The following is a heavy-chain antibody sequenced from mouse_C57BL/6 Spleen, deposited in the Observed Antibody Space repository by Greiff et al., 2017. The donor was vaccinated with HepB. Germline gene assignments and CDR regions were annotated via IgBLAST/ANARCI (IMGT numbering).Heavy chain of an antibody. CDR2: IYPGNSDT. V-gene: IGHV1-5*01. J-gene: IGHJ3*01. CDR1: GYTFTSYW. Sequence: EVKLVESGTVLARPGASVKMSCKTSGYTFTSYWMHWVKQRPGQGLEWIGAIYPGNSDTSYNQKFKGKAKLTAVTSASTAYMELSSLTNEDSAVYYCTRENYYGSTWFAYWGQGTLVTVSA. CDR3: TRENYYGSTWFAY. D-gene: IGHD1-1*01.